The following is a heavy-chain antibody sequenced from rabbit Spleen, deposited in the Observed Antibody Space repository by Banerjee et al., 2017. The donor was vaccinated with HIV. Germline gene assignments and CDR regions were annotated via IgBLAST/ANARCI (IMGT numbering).Heavy chain of an antibody. Sequence: EQLEESGGGLVKPEGSLTLTCKASGFDFSSNAMCWVRQAPGKGLEWIACIYAGTSGSTYYATWAKGRFTISKTSSTTVTLQMTSLTAADTATYFCARDAGTSFSTYGMDLWGQGTLVTVS. V-gene: IGHV1S45*01. J-gene: IGHJ6*01. CDR3: ARDAGTSFSTYGMDL. D-gene: IGHD8-1*01. CDR2: IYAGTSGST. CDR1: GFDFSSNA.